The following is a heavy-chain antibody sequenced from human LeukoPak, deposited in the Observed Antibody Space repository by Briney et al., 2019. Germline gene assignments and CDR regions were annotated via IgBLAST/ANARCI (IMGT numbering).Heavy chain of an antibody. Sequence: PSETLSLTCAVYGGSFSNYYWTWIRRPPGKGLEWIGEINHRGSTNYNPSLKSRVTISVDASKNQFSLKLSSVTAADTAVYYCALDFWRGSVITNYWGQGTLVTVSS. V-gene: IGHV4-34*01. J-gene: IGHJ4*02. CDR3: ALDFWRGSVITNY. CDR2: INHRGST. D-gene: IGHD3-3*01. CDR1: GGSFSNYY.